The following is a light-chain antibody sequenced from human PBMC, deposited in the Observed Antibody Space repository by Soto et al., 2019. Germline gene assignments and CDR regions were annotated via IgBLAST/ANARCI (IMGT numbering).Light chain of an antibody. CDR3: QQYNNFWR. V-gene: IGKV3-20*01. J-gene: IGKJ1*01. CDR2: GAS. Sequence: EIVLTQSPGTLSLSPGERATLSCRASQSVSNNYLAWYQQKPGQAPRLLIYGASSLESGVPSRVSGSGSGTEFTLTISSLQPDDFATYYCQQYNNFWRFGLGTKVDIK. CDR1: QSVSNNY.